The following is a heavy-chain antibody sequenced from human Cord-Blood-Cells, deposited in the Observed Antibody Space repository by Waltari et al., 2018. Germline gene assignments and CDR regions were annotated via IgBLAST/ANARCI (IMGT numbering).Heavy chain of an antibody. CDR3: ARGRGYDILTGYYMRY. Sequence: QVQLVQSGAEVKKPGASVKVSCKASGYTFTSYDINWVRPATGQGLGWMGWMNPNSGNTGYAQKFQGRVTMTRNTSISTAYMELSSLRSEDTAVYYCARGRGYDILTGYYMRYWGQGTLVTVSS. V-gene: IGHV1-8*01. D-gene: IGHD3-9*01. J-gene: IGHJ4*02. CDR2: MNPNSGNT. CDR1: GYTFTSYD.